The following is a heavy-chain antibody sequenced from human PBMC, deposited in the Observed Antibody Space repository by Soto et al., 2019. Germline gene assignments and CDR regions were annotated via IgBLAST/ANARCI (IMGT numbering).Heavy chain of an antibody. CDR3: ARQTYGDYDDDAFDI. J-gene: IGHJ3*02. V-gene: IGHV3-48*03. CDR1: GFTFSSYE. CDR2: ISSSGSTI. Sequence: PGGSLRLSCAASGFTFSSYEMNWVRQAPGKGLEWVSYISSSGSTIYYADSVKGRFTISRDNAKNSLYLQMNSLRAEDTAVYYCARQTYGDYDDDAFDIWGQGTMVTVSS. D-gene: IGHD4-17*01.